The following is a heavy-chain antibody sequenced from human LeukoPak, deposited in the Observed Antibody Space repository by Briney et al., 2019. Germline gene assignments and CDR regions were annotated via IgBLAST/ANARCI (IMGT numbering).Heavy chain of an antibody. J-gene: IGHJ4*02. D-gene: IGHD6-6*01. CDR2: ISGSGGST. CDR3: ARALTSSSRRMDFDY. Sequence: GGSLRLSCAASGFSFSSYAMSWVRQAPGKGLEWVSAISGSGGSTYYADSVKGRFTISKDKSNNTLYLQMNSLRAEDTAAYYCARALTSSSRRMDFDYWGQGTLVTVSS. V-gene: IGHV3-23*01. CDR1: GFSFSSYA.